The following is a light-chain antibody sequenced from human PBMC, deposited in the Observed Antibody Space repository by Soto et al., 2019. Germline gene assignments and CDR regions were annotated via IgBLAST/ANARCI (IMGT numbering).Light chain of an antibody. Sequence: DIQMTQSPSSLSASVGDRVTITCRASQDIANYLAWYQQKPGKVPQLLIYAAITLQSGVPSRFSGSGSGTDFTLTISSLQLEDVASYSCQKYYNAPRTFGQGTKVE. CDR3: QKYYNAPRT. CDR2: AAI. J-gene: IGKJ1*01. CDR1: QDIANY. V-gene: IGKV1-27*01.